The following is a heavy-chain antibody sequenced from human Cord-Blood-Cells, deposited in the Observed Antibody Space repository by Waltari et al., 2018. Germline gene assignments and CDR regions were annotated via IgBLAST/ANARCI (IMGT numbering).Heavy chain of an antibody. D-gene: IGHD6-19*01. CDR3: ARGGIAVAGMTHLDY. CDR2: INHSGST. CDR1: GGSFSGYY. Sequence: QVQLQQWGAGLLQPSETLSLTCAVYGGSFSGYYWSWIRQPPGKGLEWIGEINHSGSTNYNPSLKSRVTISVDTSKNQFSLKLSSVTAADTAVYYCARGGIAVAGMTHLDYWGQGTLVTVSS. J-gene: IGHJ4*02. V-gene: IGHV4-34*01.